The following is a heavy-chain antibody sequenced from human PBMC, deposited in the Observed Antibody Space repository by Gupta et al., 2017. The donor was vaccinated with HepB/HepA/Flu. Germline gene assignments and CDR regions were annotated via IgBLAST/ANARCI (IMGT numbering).Heavy chain of an antibody. D-gene: IGHD4-17*01. V-gene: IGHV4-4*07. J-gene: IGHJ6*03. CDR1: GGSISGNY. CDR2: IYSSGST. Sequence: QVQLRESSPGLVRPSETLSLTCTVSGGSISGNYWSWIRQPAGKGLEWIGRIYSSGSTYYNPSLESRVTMSVDTSKSQFSLRLKSVAATDTAFYYCARAGEGYYYYMDVWGEGTMVTVSS. CDR3: ARAGEGYYYYMDV.